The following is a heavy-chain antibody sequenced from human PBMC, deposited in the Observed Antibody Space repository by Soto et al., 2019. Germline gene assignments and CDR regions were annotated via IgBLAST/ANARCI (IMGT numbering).Heavy chain of an antibody. CDR1: GYTFTSYA. J-gene: IGHJ6*03. CDR2: INAGNGNT. D-gene: IGHD3-3*01. V-gene: IGHV1-3*01. Sequence: ASVKVSCKASGYTFTSYAMHWVRQAPGQRLEWMGWINAGNGNTKYSQKFQGRVTITRDTSASTAYMELSSLRSEDTAVYYCARVPPYDFWSGTYYYYYMDVWGKGTTVTVSS. CDR3: ARVPPYDFWSGTYYYYYMDV.